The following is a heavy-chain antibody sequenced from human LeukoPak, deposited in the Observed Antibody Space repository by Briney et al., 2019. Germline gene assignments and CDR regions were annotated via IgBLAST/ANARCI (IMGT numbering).Heavy chain of an antibody. CDR3: ARGTTQIPLKGPIAARPRGRGFDY. D-gene: IGHD6-6*01. CDR2: IYYSGST. V-gene: IGHV4-39*07. Sequence: SETLSLTCTVYGGSISSSSYYWGWIRQPPGKGLEWIGSIYYSGSTYYNPSLKSRVTISVDTSKNQFSQKLSSVTAADTAVYYCARGTTQIPLKGPIAARPRGRGFDYWGQGTLVTVSS. J-gene: IGHJ4*02. CDR1: GGSISSSSYY.